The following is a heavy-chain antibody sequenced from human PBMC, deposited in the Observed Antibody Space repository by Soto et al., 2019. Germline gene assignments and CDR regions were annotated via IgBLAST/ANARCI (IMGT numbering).Heavy chain of an antibody. V-gene: IGHV1-46*01. J-gene: IGHJ6*02. D-gene: IGHD3-10*01. CDR3: ARDSRALLWFGELYPYGMDV. CDR1: VYTLPSYY. Sequence: ASLKVSRQASVYTLPSYYMHCVRQAHGQGLGWMGIINPSGGSTTYAQKFQGRVTMTRDTSTSTVYMELSSLRSEDTAVYYCARDSRALLWFGELYPYGMDVWGQGITVTVSS. CDR2: INPSGGST.